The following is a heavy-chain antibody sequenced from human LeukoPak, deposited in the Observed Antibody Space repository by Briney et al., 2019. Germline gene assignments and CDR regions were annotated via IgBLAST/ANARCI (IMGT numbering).Heavy chain of an antibody. V-gene: IGHV3-73*01. CDR3: TRGAYLYGDYFDF. D-gene: IGHD4-17*01. CDR1: GFTFSDSA. J-gene: IGHJ4*02. CDR2: MRNKDNSYAT. Sequence: GGSLRLSCAASGFTFSDSAMHWVRPASGKGLEWIGCMRNKDNSYATAYAASVKGRFTVSRDDSKNTAYLEMKSLKTEDTAVYYCTRGAYLYGDYFDFWGQGALVTVSA.